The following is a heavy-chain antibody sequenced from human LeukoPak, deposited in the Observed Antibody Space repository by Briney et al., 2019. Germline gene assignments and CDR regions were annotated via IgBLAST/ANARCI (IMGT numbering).Heavy chain of an antibody. V-gene: IGHV3-15*01. D-gene: IGHD3-10*01. CDR2: IKSKTDGGTT. J-gene: IGHJ4*02. Sequence: PGGSLRLSCAASGFTFSSYGMHWVRQAPGKGLEWVGRIKSKTDGGTTDYAAPVKGRFTISRDDSKNTLYLQMNSLKTEDTAVYYCTTAVYGSGSYYNLHFDYWGQGTLVTVSS. CDR1: GFTFSSYG. CDR3: TTAVYGSGSYYNLHFDY.